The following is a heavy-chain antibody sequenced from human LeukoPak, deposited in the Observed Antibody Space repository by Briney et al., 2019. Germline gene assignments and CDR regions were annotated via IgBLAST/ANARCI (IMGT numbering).Heavy chain of an antibody. J-gene: IGHJ4*02. CDR2: ISSGSSII. Sequence: GGSLRLSCAASGFTFRNYEMNWVRQAPGKGLEWVSYISSGSSIIHYADSVKGRFTISRDNAKNSLYLQMNSLRAEDTAIYYCARDGAGNWGQGTLVTVSS. D-gene: IGHD1-14*01. CDR3: ARDGAGN. CDR1: GFTFRNYE. V-gene: IGHV3-48*03.